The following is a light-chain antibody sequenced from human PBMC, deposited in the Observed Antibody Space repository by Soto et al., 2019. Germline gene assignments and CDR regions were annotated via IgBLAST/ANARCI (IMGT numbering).Light chain of an antibody. V-gene: IGKV3-20*01. J-gene: IGKJ1*01. Sequence: TLSCRATQTIGNYLAWYQQKPGQAPRLLIYGASNRATGIPDRFSGSGSGTDFTLTISRLEPEDFAVYYCQQYGSSGTFGQGTKVDI. CDR2: GAS. CDR3: QQYGSSGT. CDR1: QTIGNY.